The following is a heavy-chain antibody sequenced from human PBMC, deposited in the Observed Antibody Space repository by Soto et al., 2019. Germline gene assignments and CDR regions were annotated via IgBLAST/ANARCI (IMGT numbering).Heavy chain of an antibody. Sequence: EVQLLESGGGLVQPGGSLRLSCAASGFTFSSYAMSWVRQAPGKGLEWVSAISGSGGSTYYADSVKGRFTISRDNSKNTLYLQMNSLRAEDTAVYYCEKKTYYDFWSGYYTGIDYWGQGTLVTVSS. CDR1: GFTFSSYA. D-gene: IGHD3-3*01. CDR2: ISGSGGST. J-gene: IGHJ4*02. CDR3: EKKTYYDFWSGYYTGIDY. V-gene: IGHV3-23*01.